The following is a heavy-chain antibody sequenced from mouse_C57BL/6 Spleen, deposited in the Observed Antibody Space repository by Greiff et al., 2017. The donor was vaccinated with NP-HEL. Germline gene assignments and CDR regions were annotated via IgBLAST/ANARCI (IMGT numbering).Heavy chain of an antibody. CDR3: ARDRGLGGSSSYAMDY. CDR1: GFTFSDYY. J-gene: IGHJ4*01. Sequence: EVKLMESEGGLVQPGSSMKLSCTASGFTFSDYYMAWVRQVPEKGLEWVANINYDGSSTYYLDSLKSRFIISRDNAKNILYLQMSSLKSEDTATYYCARDRGLGGSSSYAMDYWGQGTSVTVSS. CDR2: INYDGSST. V-gene: IGHV5-16*01. D-gene: IGHD1-1*01.